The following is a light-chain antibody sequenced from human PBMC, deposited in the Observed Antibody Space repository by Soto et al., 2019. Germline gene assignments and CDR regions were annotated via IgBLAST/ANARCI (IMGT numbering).Light chain of an antibody. CDR2: DVT. Sequence: QSALTQPASVSGSPGQSITISCTGTSSDVGGFKYFSWYQHHPGKAPKLMIYDVTNRPSGVSNRFSGSKSGNTASLNISGLQAEDEADYHCGAYTGGSTPNWVFGGGTKVTVL. V-gene: IGLV2-14*03. CDR3: GAYTGGSTPNWV. CDR1: SSDVGGFKY. J-gene: IGLJ3*02.